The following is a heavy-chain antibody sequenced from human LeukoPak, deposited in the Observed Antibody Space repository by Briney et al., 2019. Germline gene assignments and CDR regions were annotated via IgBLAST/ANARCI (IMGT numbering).Heavy chain of an antibody. J-gene: IGHJ3*02. D-gene: IGHD2-21*01. CDR2: IYYSGST. CDR3: ARAGLPNSHRNAFDI. CDR1: GGSISSGGYY. Sequence: NPSETLSLTCAVSGGSISSGGYYWSWIRQHPGKGLEWIGYIYYSGSTYYNPSLKSRVTISVDTSKNQFSLKLSSVTAADTAVYYCARAGLPNSHRNAFDIWGQGTMVTVSS. V-gene: IGHV4-31*11.